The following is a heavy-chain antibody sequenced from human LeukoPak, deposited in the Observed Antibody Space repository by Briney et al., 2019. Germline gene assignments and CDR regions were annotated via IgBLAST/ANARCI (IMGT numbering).Heavy chain of an antibody. V-gene: IGHV4-39*07. J-gene: IGHJ6*03. Sequence: GSLRLSCAASGFTFSSYGMHWVRQPPGKGLEWIGSLYYSGSTYYNPSLKSRVTISVDTSKNQFSLKLSSVTAADTAVYYCARGRGARGVVRGAQTYYYYYMDVWGKGTTVTVSS. CDR3: ARGRGARGVVRGAQTYYYYYMDV. CDR2: LYYSGST. D-gene: IGHD3-10*01. CDR1: GFTFSSYG.